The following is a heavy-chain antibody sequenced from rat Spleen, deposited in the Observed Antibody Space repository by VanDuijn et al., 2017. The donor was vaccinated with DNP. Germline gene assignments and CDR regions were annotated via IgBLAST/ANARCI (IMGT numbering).Heavy chain of an antibody. J-gene: IGHJ1*01. V-gene: IGHV3-1*01. Sequence: VQLQESGSGLVKPSQSLSLTCSVTGYSITSNYWGWIRKFPGDKMEYIGHISYSGGTNYNPSFKSRISITRDTSKNQFFLQLNSVTTEDTATYYCARGVSSYYGYNSYWYFDFWGPGTMVTVSS. CDR3: ARGVSSYYGYNSYWYFDF. D-gene: IGHD1-9*01. CDR1: GYSITSNY. CDR2: ISYSGGT.